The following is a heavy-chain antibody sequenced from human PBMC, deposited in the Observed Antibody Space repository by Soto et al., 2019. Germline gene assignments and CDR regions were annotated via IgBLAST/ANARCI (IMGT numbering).Heavy chain of an antibody. CDR3: ARSISGPDY. CDR1: GFTFSDHW. V-gene: IGHV3-7*01. Sequence: GGSLRLSCAASGFTFSDHWMSWIRQAPGKGLEWVAKIKQDGSTTYYVDSVKGRFTISRDNAKNSLFLKMNSLGVEDTAMYYCARSISGPDYWGHGTLVTVSS. D-gene: IGHD6-19*01. CDR2: IKQDGSTT. J-gene: IGHJ4*01.